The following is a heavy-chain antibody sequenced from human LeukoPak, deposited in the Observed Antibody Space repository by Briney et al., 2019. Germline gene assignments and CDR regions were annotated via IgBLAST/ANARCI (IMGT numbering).Heavy chain of an antibody. CDR1: GFTFSNYA. J-gene: IGHJ4*02. CDR3: ARGYIAMATIDF. D-gene: IGHD5-18*01. Sequence: QPGRSLRLSCAASGFTFSNYAMHWVRLAPGKGLEWVAVISYDGSNKYYADSVKGRFIISRDNSKNTLYLQMNSLRAEDTAVYYCARGYIAMATIDFWGQGTLVTVSS. CDR2: ISYDGSNK. V-gene: IGHV3-30-3*01.